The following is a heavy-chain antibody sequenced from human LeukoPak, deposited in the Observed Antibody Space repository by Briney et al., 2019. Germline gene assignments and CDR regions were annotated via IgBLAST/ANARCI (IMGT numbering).Heavy chain of an antibody. CDR2: IIPIFGTA. J-gene: IGHJ5*02. Sequence: AASVKVSCKASAGTFSSYAISWVRQAPGQGLEWMGGIIPIFGTANYAQKFQGRVTITTDESTSTAYMELSSLRSEDTAVYYCAREKGPQYDYVWGSYRPNWFDPWGQGTLVTVSS. CDR3: AREKGPQYDYVWGSYRPNWFDP. V-gene: IGHV1-69*05. CDR1: AGTFSSYA. D-gene: IGHD3-16*02.